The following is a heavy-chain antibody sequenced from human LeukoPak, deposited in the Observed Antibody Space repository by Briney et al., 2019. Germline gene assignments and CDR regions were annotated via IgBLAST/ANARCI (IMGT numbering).Heavy chain of an antibody. CDR3: ASILVQQWLAFDY. V-gene: IGHV3-53*01. CDR1: GFTVSSNY. Sequence: GGSLRLSCAASGFTVSSNYMSWVRQAPGKGLEWVSVIYSGGSTYYADSVKGRFTIARGNSKNTLYLQMNSLRAEDPAVYYCASILVQQWLAFDYWGQGTLVTVYS. D-gene: IGHD6-19*01. J-gene: IGHJ4*02. CDR2: IYSGGST.